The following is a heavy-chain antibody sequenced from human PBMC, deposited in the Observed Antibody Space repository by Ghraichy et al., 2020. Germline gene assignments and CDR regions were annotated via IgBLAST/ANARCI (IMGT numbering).Heavy chain of an antibody. V-gene: IGHV1-69*04. CDR1: GGTFSSYA. CDR3: ARDITPNYDFWSGPNMDV. J-gene: IGHJ6*02. Sequence: SVKVSCKASGGTFSSYAISWVRQAPGQGLEWMGRIIPILGIANYAQKFQGRVTITADKSTSTAYMELSSLRSEDTAVYYCARDITPNYDFWSGPNMDVWGQGTTVTVSS. D-gene: IGHD3-3*01. CDR2: IIPILGIA.